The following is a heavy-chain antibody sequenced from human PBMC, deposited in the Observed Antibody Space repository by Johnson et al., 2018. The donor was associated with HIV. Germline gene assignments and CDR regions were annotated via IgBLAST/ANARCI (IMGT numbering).Heavy chain of an antibody. CDR1: GFKLYEYD. CDR2: VNWSGGGT. J-gene: IGHJ3*02. CDR3: ARERPRDAFDI. Sequence: VQLVESGGDVVRPGGSLRISCVASGFKLYEYDVSWVRQVPGKGLEWVSGVNWSGGGTSYADSVKGRFTVSSATAKNSLFLQMNSLRAEDTALYYCARERPRDAFDIWGQGTMVTVSS. V-gene: IGHV3-20*04.